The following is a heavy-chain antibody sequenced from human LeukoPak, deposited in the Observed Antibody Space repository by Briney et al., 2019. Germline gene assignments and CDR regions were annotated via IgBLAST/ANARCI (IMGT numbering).Heavy chain of an antibody. D-gene: IGHD4-17*01. Sequence: PSGTLSLTCTVSGGSIRSYYWSWIRQPPGKGLEWIAYIFYSGSTNYSPSLKSRVTISMDKSNNQFSLDLSALTAADTAVYYCARGPSGDYGGYFDSWGQGTLVTVSS. CDR2: IFYSGST. CDR3: ARGPSGDYGGYFDS. CDR1: GGSIRSYY. J-gene: IGHJ4*02. V-gene: IGHV4-59*01.